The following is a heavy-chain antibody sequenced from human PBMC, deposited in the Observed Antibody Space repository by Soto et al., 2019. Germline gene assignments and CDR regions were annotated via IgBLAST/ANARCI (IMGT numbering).Heavy chain of an antibody. Sequence: GGSLGLSCAASGFSFSSYAMSWVRQAPGKGLEWVSAISGSGGSTYYADSVKGRFTISRDNSKNTLYLQMNSLSAEDTAVYYCVKDHSRVEGLPLGFDYWGQGTLVTVSS. CDR2: ISGSGGST. V-gene: IGHV3-23*01. CDR3: VKDHSRVEGLPLGFDY. CDR1: GFSFSSYA. J-gene: IGHJ4*02. D-gene: IGHD3-3*01.